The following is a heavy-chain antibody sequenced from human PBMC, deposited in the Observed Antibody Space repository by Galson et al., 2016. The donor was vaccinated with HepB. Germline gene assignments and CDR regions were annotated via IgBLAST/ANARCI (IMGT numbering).Heavy chain of an antibody. Sequence: SETLSLTCTVSSGSISSSRYYWGWIRQPPGKGLEWIGSVYYSGTAYYDPSLKSRVSISVDTSKNQFPLWLSSVTAGDTAVYFCASHCGGDCYNNLADAFDIWGRGTMVTVSS. CDR2: VYYSGTA. CDR3: ASHCGGDCYNNLADAFDI. V-gene: IGHV4-39*01. CDR1: SGSISSSRYY. D-gene: IGHD2-21*01. J-gene: IGHJ3*02.